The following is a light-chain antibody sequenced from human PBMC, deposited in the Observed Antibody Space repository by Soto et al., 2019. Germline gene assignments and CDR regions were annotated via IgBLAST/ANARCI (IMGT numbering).Light chain of an antibody. CDR2: AAS. V-gene: IGKV1-9*01. CDR3: QQLNSYPRFT. J-gene: IGKJ3*01. CDR1: QGISSY. Sequence: IQLTQSPSSLSASVGDRVTITCRASQGISSYLAWYQQKPGKAPKLLIYAASTLQSGVPSRFSGSGSGTDFTLTISSLQPEDSATYYCQQLNSYPRFTFGPGTKVDIK.